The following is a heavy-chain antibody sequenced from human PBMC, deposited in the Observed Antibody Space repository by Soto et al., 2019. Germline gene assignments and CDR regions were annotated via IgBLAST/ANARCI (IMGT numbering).Heavy chain of an antibody. CDR3: ASTQYGGNSSGAFDI. CDR2: IYYSGST. J-gene: IGHJ3*02. Sequence: SETLSLTCTVSGGSISSYYWSWIRQPPGKGLEWIGYIYYSGSTNYNPSLKSRVTISVDTSKNQFSLKLSSVTAADTAVYYCASTQYGGNSSGAFDIWGQGTMVTVS. V-gene: IGHV4-59*12. D-gene: IGHD2-21*02. CDR1: GGSISSYY.